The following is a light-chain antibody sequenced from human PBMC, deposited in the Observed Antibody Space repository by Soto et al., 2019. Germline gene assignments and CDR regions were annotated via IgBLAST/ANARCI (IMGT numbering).Light chain of an antibody. CDR1: NSDIADYNS. V-gene: IGLV2-14*01. Sequence: QSVLTQPASVSGSPGQSIAISCSGTNSDIADYNSVSWYQQHPGKAPKLMISEVTYRPSGVSNRFSGSKSGNTASLTISGLQIEDEADYYCSSYSSTSTLVFGTGTKVTVL. J-gene: IGLJ1*01. CDR2: EVT. CDR3: SSYSSTSTLV.